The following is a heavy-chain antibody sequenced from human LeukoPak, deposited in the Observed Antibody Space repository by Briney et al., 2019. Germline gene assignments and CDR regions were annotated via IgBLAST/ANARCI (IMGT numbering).Heavy chain of an antibody. CDR2: IKQDGSEK. Sequence: GGSLRLSCAASGFTFSSYWMSWVRQAPGKGLEWVANIKQDGSEKYYVDSVKGRFTISRDNAKNSLYLQMNSLRAEDTAVYYCARDRAVAGTGLYYFDYWGQGTLVTVSS. CDR1: GFTFSSYW. J-gene: IGHJ4*02. CDR3: ARDRAVAGTGLYYFDY. V-gene: IGHV3-7*01. D-gene: IGHD6-19*01.